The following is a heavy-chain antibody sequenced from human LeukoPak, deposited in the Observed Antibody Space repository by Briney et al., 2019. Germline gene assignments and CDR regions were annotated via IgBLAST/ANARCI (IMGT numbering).Heavy chain of an antibody. J-gene: IGHJ4*02. CDR2: IQSKTDGGRT. D-gene: IGHD3-3*02. V-gene: IGHV3-15*07. Sequence: GGSLRLSCAASGFIVTNAWMNWVRQAPGKGLEWVGRIQSKTDGGRTDYAAPVKGRFTISRDDSKNTLYLQMNSLKTEDTAIYYCTTGIRGDWGQGTLVTVSS. CDR3: TTGIRGD. CDR1: GFIVTNAW.